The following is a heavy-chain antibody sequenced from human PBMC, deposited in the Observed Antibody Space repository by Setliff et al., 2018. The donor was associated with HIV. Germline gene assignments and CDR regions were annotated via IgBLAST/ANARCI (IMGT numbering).Heavy chain of an antibody. D-gene: IGHD1-26*01. CDR3: ATSSIVGATTMGY. Sequence: ASVPVSRLASGYTFTDYYMYWGRQAPGKGLEWMGRVDPEDGETIYAEKFQGRVTITADTSTDTAYMELSSLRSEDTAVYYCATSSIVGATTMGYWGQGTLVTVSS. CDR2: VDPEDGET. V-gene: IGHV1-69-2*01. J-gene: IGHJ4*02. CDR1: GYTFTDYY.